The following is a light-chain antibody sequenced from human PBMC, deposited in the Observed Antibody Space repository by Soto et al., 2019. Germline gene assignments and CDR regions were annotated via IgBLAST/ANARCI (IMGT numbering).Light chain of an antibody. J-gene: IGKJ1*01. CDR3: HQRQSWPRT. V-gene: IGKV1-5*01. Sequence: DIQMTQSPSTLSATAGDRVTITFRASQSISAWLAWYQQKPGKAPKLLIYDASNLESGVPARFSASGTGTDFTLTISDVQPEDFAVYYCHQRQSWPRTFGQGTKVDI. CDR2: DAS. CDR1: QSISAW.